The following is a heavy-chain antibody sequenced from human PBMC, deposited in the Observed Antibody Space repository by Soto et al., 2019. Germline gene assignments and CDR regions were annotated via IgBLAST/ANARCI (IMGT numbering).Heavy chain of an antibody. CDR2: IYYSGST. J-gene: IGHJ5*02. CDR1: GGSISNYY. CDR3: ARDLATHPIYFDP. D-gene: IGHD5-12*01. V-gene: IGHV4-59*01. Sequence: PSETLSLTCTVSGGSISNYYWSWIRQPPGKGPEWIGYIYYSGSTNYNPSLKSRVTISVDTSKNQFSLKLRSVTAADTAVYYCARDLATHPIYFDPWGHGTLVSVYS.